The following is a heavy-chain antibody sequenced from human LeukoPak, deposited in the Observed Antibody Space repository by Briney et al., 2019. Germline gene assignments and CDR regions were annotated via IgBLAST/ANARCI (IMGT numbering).Heavy chain of an antibody. V-gene: IGHV4-61*01. Sequence: SETLSLTCTVSGGSISSSSYYWNWIRQPPGKGLEWIGYIYYSGSTNYNPSLKGRVTISVDTSKNQFPLSLTSVTAADTAVYYCAREWSSGWAEFDYWGQGALVTVSS. CDR1: GGSISSSSYY. D-gene: IGHD6-25*01. CDR3: AREWSSGWAEFDY. J-gene: IGHJ4*02. CDR2: IYYSGST.